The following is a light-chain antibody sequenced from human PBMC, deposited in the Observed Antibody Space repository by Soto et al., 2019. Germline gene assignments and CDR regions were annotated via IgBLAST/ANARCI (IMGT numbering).Light chain of an antibody. V-gene: IGKV3-20*01. CDR3: QQYGRSPFT. J-gene: IGKJ5*01. Sequence: EIVLTQSPATLSVSPVESATLSCRASQSVSSAYLAWHQQKPGQAPRLLIYDTSNRATGTPDRFSGSGSGTDFTLTISRLEPEDFAVYYCQQYGRSPFTFGQGTRLEIK. CDR1: QSVSSAY. CDR2: DTS.